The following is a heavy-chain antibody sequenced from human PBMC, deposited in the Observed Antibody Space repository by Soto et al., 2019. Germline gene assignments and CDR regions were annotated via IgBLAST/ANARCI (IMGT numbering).Heavy chain of an antibody. CDR3: AREDNYYYGSGSNGMDV. CDR1: GLNFDDFA. D-gene: IGHD3-10*01. CDR2: ITWNSRVL. V-gene: IGHV3-9*01. Sequence: PGGSLRLSCVGTGLNFDDFAMHWVRQAPGKGLEWASGITWNSRVLAYADSVKGRFTISRDNARNSLYLQMDSLRDEDTAVYYCAREDNYYYGSGSNGMDVWGQGTTVTVSS. J-gene: IGHJ6*02.